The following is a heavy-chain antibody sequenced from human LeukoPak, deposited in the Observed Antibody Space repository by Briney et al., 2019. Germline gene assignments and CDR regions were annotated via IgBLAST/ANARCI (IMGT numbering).Heavy chain of an antibody. V-gene: IGHV4-39*07. CDR3: ARARGGYNNSDY. CDR2: IYYSGST. Sequence: SETLSLTCIVSGAAISNTRYYWGWIRQSPGKGLGWSGGIYYSGSTYSNPCLKSRVTRSVATSKKPFSLKLSSVTAADTAGYYCARARGGYNNSDYWGQGTLVTVSS. CDR1: GAAISNTRYY. D-gene: IGHD5-24*01. J-gene: IGHJ4*02.